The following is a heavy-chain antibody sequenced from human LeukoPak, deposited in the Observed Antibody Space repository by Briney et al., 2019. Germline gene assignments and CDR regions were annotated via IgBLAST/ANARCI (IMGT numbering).Heavy chain of an antibody. CDR3: ARDAVKLYYYDSSGYPLVDY. Sequence: ASVKVSCKASGHTFTSYGISWVRQAPGQGLEWMGWISAYNGNTNYAQKLQGRVTMTTDTSTSTAYMELRSLRSDDTAVYYCARDAVKLYYYDSSGYPLVDYWGQGTLVTVSS. CDR2: ISAYNGNT. D-gene: IGHD3-22*01. CDR1: GHTFTSYG. V-gene: IGHV1-18*01. J-gene: IGHJ4*02.